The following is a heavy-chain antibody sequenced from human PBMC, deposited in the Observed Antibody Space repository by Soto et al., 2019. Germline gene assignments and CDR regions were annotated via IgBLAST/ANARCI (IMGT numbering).Heavy chain of an antibody. V-gene: IGHV1-2*02. CDR1: GYTFTGYY. Sequence: ASVKVSCKASGYTFTGYYMHWVRQAPGQGLEWMGWINPNSGGTNYAQKFQDRVTMTRDTSISTAYMELSRLRSDDTAVYYCARDRLIYGSGRSFRGWFDPWGQGTLVTVSS. D-gene: IGHD3-10*01. CDR2: INPNSGGT. J-gene: IGHJ5*02. CDR3: ARDRLIYGSGRSFRGWFDP.